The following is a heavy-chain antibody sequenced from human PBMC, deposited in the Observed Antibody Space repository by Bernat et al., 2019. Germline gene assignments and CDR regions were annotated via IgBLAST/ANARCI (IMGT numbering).Heavy chain of an antibody. CDR1: GFTFSSYS. Sequence: EVQLVESGGGLVKPGGSLRLSCAASGFTFSSYSMNWVRQAPGKGLEWVSSISSSSYIYYADSVKGRFTISRDNAKNSLYLQMNSLRAEDTAVYYCAKVWGLYRTSSHFDYWGQGTLVTVSS. CDR3: AKVWGLYRTSSHFDY. D-gene: IGHD3-16*01. CDR2: ISSSSYI. J-gene: IGHJ4*02. V-gene: IGHV3-21*01.